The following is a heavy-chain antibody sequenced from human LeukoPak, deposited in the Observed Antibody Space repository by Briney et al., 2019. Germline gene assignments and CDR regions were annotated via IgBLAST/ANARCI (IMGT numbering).Heavy chain of an antibody. V-gene: IGHV1-69*05. CDR3: ARSGGAGYYTDFDY. CDR2: IIPIFGTA. CDR1: GGTFSSYA. Sequence: SVKVSCKASGGTFSSYAISWVRQAPGQGLEWMGRIIPIFGTANYAQKFQGRVTITTDESTSTAYMEPSSLRSEDTAVYYCARSGGAGYYTDFDYWGQGTLVTVSS. D-gene: IGHD3/OR15-3a*01. J-gene: IGHJ4*02.